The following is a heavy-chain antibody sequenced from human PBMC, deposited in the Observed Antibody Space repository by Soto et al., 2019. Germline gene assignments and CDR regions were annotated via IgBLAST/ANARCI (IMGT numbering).Heavy chain of an antibody. CDR1: GFTFGGHA. J-gene: IGHJ6*03. V-gene: IGHV3-23*01. CDR3: ARRSFCSGSGCSHKNYYMDF. D-gene: IGHD3-3*01. CDR2: ISAGGGST. Sequence: PGGSLRLSCAATGFTFGGHAMRWVRQAPGKGLECVSSISAGGGSTFYADSVKGRFVISRDNSRNTLYLQMTSLRAEDTAVYYCARRSFCSGSGCSHKNYYMDFWGKGTTVTVSS.